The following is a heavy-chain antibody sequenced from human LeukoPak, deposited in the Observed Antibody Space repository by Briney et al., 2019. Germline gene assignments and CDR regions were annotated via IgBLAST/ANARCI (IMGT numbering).Heavy chain of an antibody. V-gene: IGHV4-34*01. D-gene: IGHD3-16*01. CDR3: AREARDYRGYYYYYMDV. CDR2: INHSGST. J-gene: IGHJ6*03. Sequence: PSETLSLTCAVYGGSFSGYYWSWIRQPPGKGREWIGEINHSGSTNYNPSLKSPVTISVDTSKNQFSLKLSSVTAADTAVYYCAREARDYRGYYYYYMDVWGKGTTVTVSS. CDR1: GGSFSGYY.